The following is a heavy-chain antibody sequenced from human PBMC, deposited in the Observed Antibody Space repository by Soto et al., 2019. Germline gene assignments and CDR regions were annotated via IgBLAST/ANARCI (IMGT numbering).Heavy chain of an antibody. CDR2: ISYDGSSK. CDR1: GFTFSSYA. D-gene: IGHD2-8*02. V-gene: IGHV3-30-3*01. Sequence: GGSLRLSCAASGFTFSSYAMHWVRQAAGKGLEWVAVISYDGSSKYYADSVKGRFTISRDNAKNTLYLQMNSLRVDDTAIYFCARGPRGVYGNDYWGQGALVTVSS. CDR3: ARGPRGVYGNDY. J-gene: IGHJ4*02.